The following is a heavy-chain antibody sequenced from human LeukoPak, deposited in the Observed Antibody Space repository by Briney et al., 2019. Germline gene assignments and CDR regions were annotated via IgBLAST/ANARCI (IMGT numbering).Heavy chain of an antibody. CDR2: IYYRGST. D-gene: IGHD6-13*01. CDR1: GGSISSSSYY. J-gene: IGHJ1*01. Sequence: SETLSLTCTVSGGSISSSSYYWGWIRQPPGKGLEWIGNIYYRGSTYYNASLKSRVTISVDTSKNQFSLKLSSVTAADTAVYYCARRRLGIAAAVGNRGQGTLVTVSS. V-gene: IGHV4-39*07. CDR3: ARRRLGIAAAVGN.